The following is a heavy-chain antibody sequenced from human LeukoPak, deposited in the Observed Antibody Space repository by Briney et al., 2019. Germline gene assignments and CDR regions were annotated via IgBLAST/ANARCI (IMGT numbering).Heavy chain of an antibody. CDR2: IWYDGSNK. D-gene: IGHD5-18*01. CDR1: GFTFSSYG. V-gene: IGHV3-33*01. J-gene: IGHJ4*02. Sequence: GGSLRLSCAASGFTFSSYGMHWVRQAPGKGLEWVAVIWYDGSNKYYADSVKGRFTISRDNSKNTLYLQMNSLRAEDTAVYYCARGGIRQLWLDYFDYWGQGTLVTVSS. CDR3: ARGGIRQLWLDYFDY.